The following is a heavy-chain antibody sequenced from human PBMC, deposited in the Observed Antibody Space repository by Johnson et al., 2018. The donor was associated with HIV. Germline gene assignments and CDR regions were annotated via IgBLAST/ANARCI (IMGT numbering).Heavy chain of an antibody. Sequence: QVQLGESGGGLVQPGGSLRRSCAAPGCTFSSYGMHWVRLAPAKALEWVAFIRYDGSDQYYADSVQGRSTSPSANSKSTLELQMNILRAGATAVYYCTRGGRLTYYHDSSGYSYDAFDIWGQGTMVTVSS. J-gene: IGHJ3*02. CDR1: GCTFSSYG. CDR3: TRGGRLTYYHDSSGYSYDAFDI. V-gene: IGHV3-30*02. D-gene: IGHD3-22*01. CDR2: IRYDGSDQ.